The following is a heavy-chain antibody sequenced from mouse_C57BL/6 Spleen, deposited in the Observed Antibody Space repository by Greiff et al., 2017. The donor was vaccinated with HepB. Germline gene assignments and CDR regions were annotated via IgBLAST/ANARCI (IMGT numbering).Heavy chain of an antibody. Sequence: QVQLQQSGPELVKPGASVKISCKASGYAFSSSWMNWVKQRPGQGLEWIGRIYPGDGDTNYNGKFKGKATLTADKSSSTAYMQLSSLTSEDSAVCFCERFYYYNCWGHTPTLTVAT. CDR3: ERFYYYNC. J-gene: IGHJ2*01. CDR1: GYAFSSSW. CDR2: IYPGDGDT. V-gene: IGHV1-82*01. D-gene: IGHD2-1*01.